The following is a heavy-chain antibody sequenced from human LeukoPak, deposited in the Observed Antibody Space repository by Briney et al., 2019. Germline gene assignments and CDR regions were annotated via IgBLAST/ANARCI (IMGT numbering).Heavy chain of an antibody. CDR3: ARGGDSIAALSSPSFDY. V-gene: IGHV3-53*04. Sequence: GGSLRLSCAASGFTASSNYMSWVRQAPGKGLEWVSVIYSGGSTYYADSVKGRFTISRHNSKNTLYLQMNSLRAEDTAVYYCARGGDSIAALSSPSFDYWGQGTLVTVSS. CDR2: IYSGGST. D-gene: IGHD6-6*01. J-gene: IGHJ4*02. CDR1: GFTASSNY.